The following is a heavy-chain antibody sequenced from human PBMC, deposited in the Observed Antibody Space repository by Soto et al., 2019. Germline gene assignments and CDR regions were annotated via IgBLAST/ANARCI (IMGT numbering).Heavy chain of an antibody. V-gene: IGHV1-46*01. CDR1: GYTVTTYY. Sequence: DSVKVSCKASGYTVTTYYMYWLRQAPGQGLEWMGIINPSGGSTSFAQKFQGRVTMTRDTSTSTVYMELISLTSEDTAVYYCARDVGMASRPYLDYWGQGTLVTVSS. CDR2: INPSGGST. CDR3: ARDVGMASRPYLDY. J-gene: IGHJ4*02. D-gene: IGHD6-6*01.